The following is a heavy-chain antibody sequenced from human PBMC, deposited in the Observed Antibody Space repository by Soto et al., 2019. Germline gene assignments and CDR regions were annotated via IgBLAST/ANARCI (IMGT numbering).Heavy chain of an antibody. J-gene: IGHJ4*02. D-gene: IGHD6-13*01. CDR2: IIPIFGTA. CDR1: GGTFSSYA. Sequence: AASVKVSCKASGGTFSSYAISWVRQAPGQGLEWMGGIIPIFGTANYAQKFQGRVTITADKSTSTAYMELSSLRSEDTAVYYCARASLAAAGYYFDYWGQRTLVTVSS. V-gene: IGHV1-69*06. CDR3: ARASLAAAGYYFDY.